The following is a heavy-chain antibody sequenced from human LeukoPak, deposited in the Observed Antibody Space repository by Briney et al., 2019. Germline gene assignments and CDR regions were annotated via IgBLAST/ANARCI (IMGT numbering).Heavy chain of an antibody. CDR2: IYYSGST. J-gene: IGHJ4*02. CDR3: ARGWALDYYDSSGYYLDY. Sequence: SETLSLTCAVSGASISSYYWNWIRQPPGKGLEWIGYIYYSGSTNYNPSLKSRVTISVDTSKNQFSLKLSSVTAADTAVYYCARGWALDYYDSSGYYLDYWGQGTLVTVSS. D-gene: IGHD3-22*01. CDR1: GASISSYY. V-gene: IGHV4-59*01.